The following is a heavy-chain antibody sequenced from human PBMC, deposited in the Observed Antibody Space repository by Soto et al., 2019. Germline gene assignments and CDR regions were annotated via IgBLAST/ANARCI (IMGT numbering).Heavy chain of an antibody. CDR2: ISGSGGST. CDR3: AKDKFSGVAGTVFDY. V-gene: IGHV3-23*01. CDR1: GFTFSSYA. D-gene: IGHD6-19*01. J-gene: IGHJ4*02. Sequence: PGGSLRLSCAASGFTFSSYAMSWVRQAPGKGLEWVSAISGSGGSTYYADSVKGRFTISRDNSKNTLYLQMNSLRAEDTAVYYCAKDKFSGVAGTVFDYWGQGTLVTVSS.